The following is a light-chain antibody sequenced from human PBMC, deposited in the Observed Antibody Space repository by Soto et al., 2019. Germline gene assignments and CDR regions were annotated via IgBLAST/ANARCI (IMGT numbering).Light chain of an antibody. CDR2: EVS. J-gene: IGLJ3*02. Sequence: QSALTQPPSASGSPGQSVTISCTGTSSDVGAYKYVSWYQQYPGKAPKLMISEVSKRPSGVPDRFSGSKSGNTASLTVSGLQGEDEGDYYGTSYVGSDIWVFGGGTKVTVL. CDR3: TSYVGSDIWV. V-gene: IGLV2-8*01. CDR1: SSDVGAYKY.